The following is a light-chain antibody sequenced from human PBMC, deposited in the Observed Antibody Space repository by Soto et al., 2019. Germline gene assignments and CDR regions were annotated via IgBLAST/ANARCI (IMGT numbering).Light chain of an antibody. CDR2: EVT. CDR3: SSSTTSSSLV. J-gene: IGLJ3*02. V-gene: IGLV2-14*01. Sequence: QSALTQPASVSGSPGQSITISCTGTSSDVGAYNYVSWYQQHPGKAPKLMIYEVTNRPSGVSDRFSGSKSGNTASLTISGLQAEDEADYYCSSSTTSSSLVFGGVTKLTVL. CDR1: SSDVGAYNY.